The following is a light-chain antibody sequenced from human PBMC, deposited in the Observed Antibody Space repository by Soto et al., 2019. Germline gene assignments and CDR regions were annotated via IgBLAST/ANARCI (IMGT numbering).Light chain of an antibody. J-gene: IGLJ1*01. Sequence: SALNPPPSSSGSLGQSVPLSCTVTSSDIGTYDYVSWYQQHPGRAPKLIIFEVSKRPLGVPDRFSGSKSGNTASLIVSGLQPDDEAEYHCTSYTGDDFTFVFGTGTKVTVL. V-gene: IGLV2-8*01. CDR2: EVS. CDR1: SSDIGTYDY. CDR3: TSYTGDDFTFV.